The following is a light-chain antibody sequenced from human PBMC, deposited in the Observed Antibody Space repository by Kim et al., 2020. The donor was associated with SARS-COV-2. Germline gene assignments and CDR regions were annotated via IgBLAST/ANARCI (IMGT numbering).Light chain of an antibody. CDR2: AAS. J-gene: IGKJ4*01. CDR3: QQLNSYPLT. CDR1: QGINSY. V-gene: IGKV1-9*01. Sequence: DIQLTQSPSFLSASVGDRVTITCRASQGINSYLTWYQQKPGKAPEVLIYAASTLQSGVPSRFSGSGSGTEFTLTINSLQPEDCATYYCQQLNSYPLTFGGGTKVDIK.